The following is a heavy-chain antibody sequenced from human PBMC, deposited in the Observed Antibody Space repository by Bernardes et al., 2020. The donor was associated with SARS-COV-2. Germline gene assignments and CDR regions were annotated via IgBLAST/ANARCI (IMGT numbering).Heavy chain of an antibody. J-gene: IGHJ5*02. Sequence: SETLSLTRAVSGLSISSGVSWGWIRQPPGKGLEWIGSIHHSGSTYYNPSLKSRVTISIDTSKNQFSLKLSSVTAADTAVYYCARDRDAWFDPWGQGTLVTVSS. CDR1: GLSISSGVS. V-gene: IGHV4-38-2*02. D-gene: IGHD2-21*01. CDR2: IHHSGST. CDR3: ARDRDAWFDP.